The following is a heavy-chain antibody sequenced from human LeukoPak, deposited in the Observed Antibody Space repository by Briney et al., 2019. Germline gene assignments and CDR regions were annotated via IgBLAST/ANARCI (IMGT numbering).Heavy chain of an antibody. CDR3: AKDTSIGRYCTNGVCSPFDY. D-gene: IGHD2-8*01. CDR1: GLTFSSYA. V-gene: IGHV3-23*01. J-gene: IGHJ4*02. Sequence: GGSLRLSCAGSGLTFSSYAMSWVRQAPGKGLKWVSAISDTGATTYDADSVKGRFTISRDNSRSTLYLQMNSLRAEDTALYYCAKDTSIGRYCTNGVCSPFDYWGQGTLVTVSS. CDR2: ISDTGATT.